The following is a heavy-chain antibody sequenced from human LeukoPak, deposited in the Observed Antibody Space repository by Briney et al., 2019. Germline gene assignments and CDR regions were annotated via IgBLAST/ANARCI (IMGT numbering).Heavy chain of an antibody. D-gene: IGHD1-26*01. CDR3: ARDSRRELPRLDY. CDR1: GYTFTGYY. J-gene: IGHJ4*02. V-gene: IGHV1-2*02. Sequence: ASVKVSCKASGYTFTGYYMHWVRQAPGQGLEWMGWINPNSGGTNYAQKFQGRVTMTRDTSISTAYMELSRLRSDDTAVCYCARDSRRELPRLDYWGQGTLVTVSS. CDR2: INPNSGGT.